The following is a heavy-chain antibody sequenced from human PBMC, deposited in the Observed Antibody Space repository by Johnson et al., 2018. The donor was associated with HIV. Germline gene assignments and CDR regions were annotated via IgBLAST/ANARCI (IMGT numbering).Heavy chain of an antibody. D-gene: IGHD3-16*01. CDR2: IWYDGSNK. J-gene: IGHJ3*02. CDR1: GFTFSSYA. CDR3: AKGEWGAGTEAFDI. V-gene: IGHV3-33*06. Sequence: VQLVESGGGVVQPGRSLRLSCAASGFTFSSYAMHWVRQAPGKGLEWVAVIWYDGSNKYYADSAKGRFTISRDNSKNTRYLQMNSLRAEDTAVYYCAKGEWGAGTEAFDIWGQGTMVTVSS.